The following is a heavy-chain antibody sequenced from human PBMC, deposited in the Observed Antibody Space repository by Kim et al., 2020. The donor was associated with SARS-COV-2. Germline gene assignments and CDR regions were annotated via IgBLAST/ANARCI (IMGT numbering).Heavy chain of an antibody. J-gene: IGHJ4*02. CDR2: INWNGGNR. Sequence: SLRLSCPASGFTFDDYGMSWVRQAPGKGLEWVSGINWNGGNRGYADSVKGRFTISRDNAKNSLYLQMNSLRAEDTALYHCARASGSYILSDFDFWGQGTLVTVSS. V-gene: IGHV3-20*01. CDR3: ARASGSYILSDFDF. D-gene: IGHD1-26*01. CDR1: GFTFDDYG.